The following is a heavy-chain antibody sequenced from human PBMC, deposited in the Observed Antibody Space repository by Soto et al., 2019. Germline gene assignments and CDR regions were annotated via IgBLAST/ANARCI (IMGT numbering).Heavy chain of an antibody. CDR2: INPSGGST. CDR1: GYTFTSYY. V-gene: IGHV1-46*03. D-gene: IGHD3-3*01. J-gene: IGHJ4*02. CDR3: ASWIIRFLEFA. Sequence: QVQLVQSGAEVKKPGASVKVSCKASGYTFTSYYMHWVRQAPGQGLEWMGIINPSGGSTSYAQQFQGRVTMTRDRSTSTVYMELSSLRSEDTAVYYCASWIIRFLEFAWGQGTLVTVSS.